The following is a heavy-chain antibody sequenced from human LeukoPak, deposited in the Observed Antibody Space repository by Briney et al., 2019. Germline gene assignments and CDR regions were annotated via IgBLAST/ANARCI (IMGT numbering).Heavy chain of an antibody. V-gene: IGHV3-21*04. CDR2: ISGSNSYI. D-gene: IGHD2-15*01. Sequence: PGGSLRLSCAASGFTFNSYSMNWVRQAPGKGLEWVSSISGSNSYIYYADSMKGRFTISRDNAKNSLYLQMSSLRAEDTALYYCARVGWSTESYYFDYWGQGTLVTVSS. J-gene: IGHJ4*02. CDR1: GFTFNSYS. CDR3: ARVGWSTESYYFDY.